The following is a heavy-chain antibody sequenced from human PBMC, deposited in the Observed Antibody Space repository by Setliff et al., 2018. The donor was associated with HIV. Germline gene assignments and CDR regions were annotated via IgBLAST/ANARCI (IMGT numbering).Heavy chain of an antibody. J-gene: IGHJ4*02. CDR2: IRYDDTYK. CDR3: TKNLYRSPWSPLDY. CDR1: GFTFSYYG. V-gene: IGHV3-30*02. Sequence: GGSLRLSCATSGFTFSYYGMHWVRQAPGKGLEWVAFIRYDDTYKYYADSVKGRFTISRDNSKNTLYLQMNSLRAEDTAVYYCTKNLYRSPWSPLDYWGQGTLGTVS. D-gene: IGHD6-19*01.